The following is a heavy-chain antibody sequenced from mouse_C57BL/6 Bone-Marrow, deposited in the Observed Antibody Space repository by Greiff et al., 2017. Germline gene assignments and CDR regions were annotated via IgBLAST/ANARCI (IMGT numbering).Heavy chain of an antibody. Sequence: VQLQQPGAELVKPGASVKLSCKASGYTFTSYWMQWVKQRPGQGLEWIGEIDPSDSYTNYNQKFKGKATLTVDTSSSTAYMQLSSLTSEDSAVYYCARRIYGYSFDYWGQGTTLTVSS. CDR1: GYTFTSYW. D-gene: IGHD2-2*01. V-gene: IGHV1-50*01. J-gene: IGHJ2*01. CDR3: ARRIYGYSFDY. CDR2: IDPSDSYT.